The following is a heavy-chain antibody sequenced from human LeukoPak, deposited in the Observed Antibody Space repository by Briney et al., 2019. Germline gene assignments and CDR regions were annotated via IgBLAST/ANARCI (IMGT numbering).Heavy chain of an antibody. D-gene: IGHD3-3*01. CDR2: IKGDGIST. CDR1: GFTFSSYA. J-gene: IGHJ4*02. Sequence: GGSLRLSCAASGFTFSSYAMSWVRHAPGQGLVWVSRIKGDGISTNYADPVKGRFTISRDIAKNTLYLQMNSLRAEDTGVYYCAKDHYWSIDYWGRGTLVTV. CDR3: AKDHYWSIDY. V-gene: IGHV3-74*01.